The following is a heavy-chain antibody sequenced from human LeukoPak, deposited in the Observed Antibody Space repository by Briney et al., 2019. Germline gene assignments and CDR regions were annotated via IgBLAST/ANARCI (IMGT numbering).Heavy chain of an antibody. CDR1: GFTFSSYS. V-gene: IGHV3-48*04. CDR2: ISSSSSTI. D-gene: IGHD3-3*01. Sequence: PGGSLRLSCAASGFTFSSYSMNWVRQAPGKGLEWVSYISSSSSTIYYADSVKGRFTISRDNAKNSLYLQMNSLRAEDTAVYYCARERSYDFWSGVPVGHMDVWGKGTTVTVSS. CDR3: ARERSYDFWSGVPVGHMDV. J-gene: IGHJ6*03.